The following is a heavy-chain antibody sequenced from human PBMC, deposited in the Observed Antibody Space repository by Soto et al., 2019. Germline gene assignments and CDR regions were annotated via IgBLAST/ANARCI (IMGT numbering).Heavy chain of an antibody. CDR3: ARDLGYYDSSGYQVDAFDI. CDR1: GGSISSGGYS. Sequence: SETLCLTCAVSGGSISSGGYSWSWIRQPPGKGLEWIGYIYHSGSTYYNPSLKSRVTISVDRSKNQFSLKLSSVTAADTAVYYCARDLGYYDSSGYQVDAFDIWGQGTMVTVSS. V-gene: IGHV4-30-2*01. CDR2: IYHSGST. D-gene: IGHD3-22*01. J-gene: IGHJ3*02.